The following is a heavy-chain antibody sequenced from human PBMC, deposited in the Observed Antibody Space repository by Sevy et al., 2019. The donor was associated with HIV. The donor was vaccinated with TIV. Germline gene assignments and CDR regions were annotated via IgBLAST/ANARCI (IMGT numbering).Heavy chain of an antibody. CDR1: GFTFSSYA. Sequence: GGSLRLSCAASGFTFSSYAMHWVRQAPGKGLEWVAVISYDGSNKYYADSVKGRFTISRDNSKNTLYLQMNSLRAEDTAVYYCARDRGGSMIYYYYYGMDVWGQGTTVTVSS. J-gene: IGHJ6*02. V-gene: IGHV3-30-3*01. CDR2: ISYDGSNK. CDR3: ARDRGGSMIYYYYYGMDV. D-gene: IGHD3-10*01.